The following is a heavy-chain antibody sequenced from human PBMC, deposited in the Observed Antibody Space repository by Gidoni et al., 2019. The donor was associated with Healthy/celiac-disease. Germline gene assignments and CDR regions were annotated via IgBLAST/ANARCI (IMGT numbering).Heavy chain of an antibody. J-gene: IGHJ4*02. CDR1: GGSISSGSYY. CDR3: ARGGYDYVWGSYRYSGFDY. D-gene: IGHD3-16*02. CDR2: IYTRGIT. V-gene: IGHV4-61*02. Sequence: QVQLQESGPGLVKPSQTLSLTCTVSGGSISSGSYYWSWIRQPAGKGLEWVGRIYTRGITNYHPSHKSRVTISVDTSKNQFSLKLSSVTAADTAVYYCARGGYDYVWGSYRYSGFDYWGQGTLVTVSS.